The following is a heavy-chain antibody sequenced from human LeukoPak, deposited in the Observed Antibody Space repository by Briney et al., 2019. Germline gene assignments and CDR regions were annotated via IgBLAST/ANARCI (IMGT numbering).Heavy chain of an antibody. CDR1: GGTFSSYA. V-gene: IGHV1-69*05. D-gene: IGHD6-6*01. Sequence: VASVKVSCKASGGTFSSYAISWVRQAPGQGLEWMGGIIPIFGTANYAQKFQGRVTITTDESTSSAYMELSSLRSEDTAVYYCARGPKYSALYMDVWGKGTTVTVSS. CDR2: IIPIFGTA. J-gene: IGHJ6*03. CDR3: ARGPKYSALYMDV.